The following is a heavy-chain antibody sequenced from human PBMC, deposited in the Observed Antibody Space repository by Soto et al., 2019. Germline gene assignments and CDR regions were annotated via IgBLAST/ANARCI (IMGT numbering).Heavy chain of an antibody. V-gene: IGHV4-59*08. D-gene: IGHD4-17*01. CDR3: ATLPHYGGPQAGF. CDR2: IYYSGST. J-gene: IGHJ4*02. CDR1: GGSISSYY. Sequence: PSETLSLTCTVSGGSISSYYWSWIRQPPGKGLEWIGYIYYSGSTNYNPSLKSRVTISVDTSKNQFSLKLTSVTAADTAVYYCATLPHYGGPQAGFWGRGTLVTVSS.